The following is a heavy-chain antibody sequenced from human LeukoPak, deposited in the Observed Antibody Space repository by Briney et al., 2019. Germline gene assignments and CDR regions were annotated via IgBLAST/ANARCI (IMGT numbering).Heavy chain of an antibody. Sequence: GGSLRLSCAASGFTFSNYAMNSVRQAPGKGLEWVSSITGSGGSTYYADSVKGRFTISRDSSKNTLYLQMNSLRAEDTAVYYCAKGLLVDPGWGQGTLVTVSS. D-gene: IGHD2-8*01. CDR2: ITGSGGST. V-gene: IGHV3-23*01. CDR3: AKGLLVDPG. CDR1: GFTFSNYA. J-gene: IGHJ4*02.